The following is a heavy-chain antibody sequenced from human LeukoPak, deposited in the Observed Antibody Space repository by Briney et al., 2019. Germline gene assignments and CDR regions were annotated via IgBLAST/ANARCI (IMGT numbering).Heavy chain of an antibody. CDR3: ARINLWPGNWIDS. J-gene: IGHJ5*01. CDR1: GGSFGDHF. Sequence: SATLSLTCGLNGGSFGDHFWGWFRQSPGKGLEWIGEVNQRGTININPSLKSQVAISVETSKNQFSLKLTSVTAADTAVYYCARINLWPGNWIDSWGQGSLVTVSS. V-gene: IGHV4-34*01. CDR2: VNQRGTI. D-gene: IGHD2/OR15-2a*01.